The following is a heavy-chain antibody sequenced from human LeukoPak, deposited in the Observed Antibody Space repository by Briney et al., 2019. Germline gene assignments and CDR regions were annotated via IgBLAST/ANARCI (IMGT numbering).Heavy chain of an antibody. CDR2: INHSGST. Sequence: SSETLSLTCGDYGGSCSGYYWSWIRQPPGKGLEWIGEINHSGSTYYNPSLKSRVTISVDTSKNHFSLKLSSVTAADTAVYYCARGRIGWDVAFDIWGQGTLVTVSS. CDR3: ARGRIGWDVAFDI. CDR1: GGSCSGYY. J-gene: IGHJ3*02. D-gene: IGHD6-19*01. V-gene: IGHV4-34*01.